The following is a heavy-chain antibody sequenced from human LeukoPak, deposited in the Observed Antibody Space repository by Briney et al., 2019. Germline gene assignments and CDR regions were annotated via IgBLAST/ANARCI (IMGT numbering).Heavy chain of an antibody. V-gene: IGHV3-21*04. CDR1: GFTSSCRS. CDR2: ISSTSTYI. J-gene: IGHJ5*02. CDR3: AKDPSKGRDIVVVPAGWFDP. Sequence: PGGSLRLSCAASGFTSSCRSLNWVRQAPGKGLEWISSISSTSTYISYADSVKGRFTISRDNSKNTLYLQMNSLRAEDTAVYYCAKDPSKGRDIVVVPAGWFDPWGQGTLVTVSS. D-gene: IGHD2-2*01.